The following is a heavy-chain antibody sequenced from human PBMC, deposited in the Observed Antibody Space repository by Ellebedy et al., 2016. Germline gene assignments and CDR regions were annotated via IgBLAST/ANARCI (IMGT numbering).Heavy chain of an antibody. CDR2: IYYSGST. CDR3: ARHRDSYVYDAFDI. V-gene: IGHV4-39*01. Sequence: SETLSLTCTVSGGSVTGYYWGWIRQPPGKGLEWIGSIYYSGSTYYNPSLKSRVTISVDTSKNQFSLKLSPVTAADTAVYYCARHRDSYVYDAFDIWGQGTMVTVSS. J-gene: IGHJ3*02. D-gene: IGHD5-18*01. CDR1: GGSVTGYY.